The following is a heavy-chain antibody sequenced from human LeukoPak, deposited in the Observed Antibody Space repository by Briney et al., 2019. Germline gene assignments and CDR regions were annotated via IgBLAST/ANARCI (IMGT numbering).Heavy chain of an antibody. D-gene: IGHD3-3*01. V-gene: IGHV1-3*01. CDR1: GYTFTNYA. CDR3: ARDYYDFWSGYYMDYYYMDV. CDR2: INAGNGNT. J-gene: IGHJ6*03. Sequence: ASVKVSCKASGYTFTNYAMHWVRQAPGQRLEWMGWINAGNGNTKYSQKFQGRVTITRDTSASTAYMELSSLRSEDTAVYYCARDYYDFWSGYYMDYYYMDVWGKGTTVTVSS.